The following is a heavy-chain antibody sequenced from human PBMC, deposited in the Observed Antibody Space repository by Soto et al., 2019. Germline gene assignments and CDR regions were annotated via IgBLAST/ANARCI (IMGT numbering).Heavy chain of an antibody. CDR1: GDTFNFYS. Sequence: QVQLVQSGAEVKRPGSSVKVSCKASGDTFNFYSINWVRQAPGLGLEWMGRVNPILSMSNYAQRFQGRVTMTADKSTSTASMELSGLRAEATAIYYCATSYGSGYRAFDFWGQGALVTVSS. D-gene: IGHD3-10*01. J-gene: IGHJ4*02. CDR2: VNPILSMS. CDR3: ATSYGSGYRAFDF. V-gene: IGHV1-69*04.